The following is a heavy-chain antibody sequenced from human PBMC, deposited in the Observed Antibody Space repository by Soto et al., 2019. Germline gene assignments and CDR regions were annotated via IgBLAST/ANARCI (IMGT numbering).Heavy chain of an antibody. CDR3: ARDRFYYGSSGYYYFDY. CDR1: GFTFSSYS. J-gene: IGHJ4*02. V-gene: IGHV3-48*01. D-gene: IGHD3-22*01. Sequence: GGSLRLSCAASGFTFSSYSMNWVRQAPGKGLEWVSYISGNSGTMYYADSVKGRFTISRDNAKNSLYLQMNSLRAEDTAVYYCARDRFYYGSSGYYYFDYWGQGTLVTVSS. CDR2: ISGNSGTM.